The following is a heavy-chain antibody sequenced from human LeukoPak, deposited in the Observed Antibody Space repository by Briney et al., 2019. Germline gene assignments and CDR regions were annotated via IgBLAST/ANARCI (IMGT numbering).Heavy chain of an antibody. Sequence: PGGSLRLSCAASGFTFSNYWMSWVRQAPGKGLEWISGINWNGGDKRYAVSVRGRFTISRDNARNSLYLHMDSLRGEDTALYYCTRSPEWDPKQLGFKYFDYWGQGALVTVSS. CDR2: INWNGGDK. D-gene: IGHD1-26*01. J-gene: IGHJ4*02. CDR1: GFTFSNYW. CDR3: TRSPEWDPKQLGFKYFDY. V-gene: IGHV3-20*04.